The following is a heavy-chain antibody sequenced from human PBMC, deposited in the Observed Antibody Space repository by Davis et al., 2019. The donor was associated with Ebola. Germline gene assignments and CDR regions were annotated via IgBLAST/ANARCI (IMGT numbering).Heavy chain of an antibody. D-gene: IGHD3-10*01. Sequence: GESLKISCAASGFTFSSYAMSWVRQAPGKGLEWVAVISYDGSNKYYADSVKGRFTISRDNSKNTLYLQMNSLRAEDTAVYYCARGRLGIYYYYGMDVWGKGTTVTVSS. CDR3: ARGRLGIYYYYGMDV. J-gene: IGHJ6*04. CDR2: ISYDGSNK. V-gene: IGHV3-30-3*01. CDR1: GFTFSSYA.